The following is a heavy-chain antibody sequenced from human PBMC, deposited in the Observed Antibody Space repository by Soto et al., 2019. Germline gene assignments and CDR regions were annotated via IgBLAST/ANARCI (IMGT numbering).Heavy chain of an antibody. V-gene: IGHV4-39*01. J-gene: IGHJ5*02. CDR3: ARQLPAMVTIWFDP. CDR1: GGSISSGSYY. D-gene: IGHD5-18*01. Sequence: PSETLSLTCTVSGGSISSGSYYWGWNRQPPGKGLEWIGSIYYSGSTYYNPSLKSRVTISVDTSKNQFSLKLSSVTAADTAVYYCARQLPAMVTIWFDPWGQGTLVTVSS. CDR2: IYYSGST.